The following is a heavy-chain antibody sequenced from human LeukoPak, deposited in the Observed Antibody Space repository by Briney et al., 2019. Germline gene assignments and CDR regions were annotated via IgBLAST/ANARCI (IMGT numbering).Heavy chain of an antibody. D-gene: IGHD2-15*01. CDR3: ARGVYCSGGSCSFDC. Sequence: SQTLSLTCAISGDSVSSNSAAWNWIRQSPSRGLEWLGKTYYRSKWYNDYAVSVKSRISINPDTSKNQFSLQLNSVTPEDSAVYYCARGVYCSGGSCSFDCWGQGTLVTVSS. J-gene: IGHJ4*02. V-gene: IGHV6-1*01. CDR1: GDSVSSNSAA. CDR2: TYYRSKWYN.